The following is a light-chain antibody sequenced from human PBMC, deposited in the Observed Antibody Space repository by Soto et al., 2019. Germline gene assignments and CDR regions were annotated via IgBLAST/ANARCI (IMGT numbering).Light chain of an antibody. CDR2: DVS. Sequence: QSALTQPASVSGSPGQSITISCTGTSSDVGGYNDVSWYQQHPGKAPKLMIYDVSNRPSGVSNRFSGSKSGNTASLTISGLQADDEADYYCSSYTTSNTLEVFGTGTKVTV. V-gene: IGLV2-14*01. CDR1: SSDVGGYND. J-gene: IGLJ1*01. CDR3: SSYTTSNTLEV.